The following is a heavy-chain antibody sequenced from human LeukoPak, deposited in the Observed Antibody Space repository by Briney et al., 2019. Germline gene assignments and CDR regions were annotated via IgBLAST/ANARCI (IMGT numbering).Heavy chain of an antibody. CDR1: GGSFSGYY. Sequence: SETLSLTCAVYGGSFSGYYWSWIRQPPGKGLEWIGEINHSGSTNYNPSLKSRDTISVDTSKNQFSLKLSSVTAADTAVYYCARDGYYDSSGYYVAPYDYWGQGTLVTVSS. D-gene: IGHD3-22*01. V-gene: IGHV4-34*01. J-gene: IGHJ4*02. CDR3: ARDGYYDSSGYYVAPYDY. CDR2: INHSGST.